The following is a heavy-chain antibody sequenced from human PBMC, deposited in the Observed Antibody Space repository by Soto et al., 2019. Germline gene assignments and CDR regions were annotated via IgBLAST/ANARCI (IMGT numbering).Heavy chain of an antibody. CDR2: FDPEDGET. Sequence: ASVKVSCKVSGYTLTELSMHWVRQAPGKGLEWIGSFDPEDGETIYAQKFQGRVTMTEGTSTDTAYMELSSLRSEDTAVYYCATFDYGSGIFDYWGQGTLVTVSS. V-gene: IGHV1-24*01. CDR3: ATFDYGSGIFDY. CDR1: GYTLTELS. D-gene: IGHD3-10*01. J-gene: IGHJ4*02.